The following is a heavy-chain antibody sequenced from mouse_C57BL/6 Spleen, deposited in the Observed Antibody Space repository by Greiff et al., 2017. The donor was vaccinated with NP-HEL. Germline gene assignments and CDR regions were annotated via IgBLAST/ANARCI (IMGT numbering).Heavy chain of an antibody. V-gene: IGHV5-6*01. CDR1: GFTFSSYG. CDR3: ASPTVVAKDGFAY. Sequence: EVKLVESGGDLVKPGGSLKLSCAASGFTFSSYGMSWVRQTPDKRLEWVATISSGGSYTYYPDSVQGRFTISRDNAKNTLYLQMSSLKSEDTAMYYCASPTVVAKDGFAYWGQGTLVTVSA. D-gene: IGHD1-1*01. CDR2: ISSGGSYT. J-gene: IGHJ3*01.